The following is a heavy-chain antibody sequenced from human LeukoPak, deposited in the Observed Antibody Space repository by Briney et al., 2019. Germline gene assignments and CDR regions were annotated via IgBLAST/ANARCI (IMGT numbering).Heavy chain of an antibody. CDR2: ISVYNGNT. Sequence: ASVKVSCKASGYTFTSYAISWVQQAPGQGLEWMGWISVYNGNTNYAQKLQGRVTVTTDTSTSTAYMELRSLTSDDTAVYYCARVEEVRGGITSFDYWGQGTLVTVSS. CDR3: ARVEEVRGGITSFDY. CDR1: GYTFTSYA. J-gene: IGHJ4*02. V-gene: IGHV1-18*01. D-gene: IGHD3-10*01.